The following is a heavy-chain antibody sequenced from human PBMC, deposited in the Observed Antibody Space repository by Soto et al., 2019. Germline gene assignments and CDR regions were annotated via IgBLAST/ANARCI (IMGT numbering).Heavy chain of an antibody. CDR1: GFTFSNYV. Sequence: GGSLRLSCAASGFTFSNYVISWVRQAPGKGLEWVSAISGSGGSTYYADSVKGRFTISRDNSKNTLYLQMNSLRAEDTAVYYCAKGSTTVTTLLDYWGQGTLVTVSS. CDR2: ISGSGGST. J-gene: IGHJ4*02. CDR3: AKGSTTVTTLLDY. V-gene: IGHV3-23*01. D-gene: IGHD4-17*01.